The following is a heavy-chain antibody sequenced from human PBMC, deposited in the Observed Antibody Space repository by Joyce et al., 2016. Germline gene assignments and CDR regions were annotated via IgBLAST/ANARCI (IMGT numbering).Heavy chain of an antibody. Sequence: QVHLLQSGAEVKKPGSSVKVSCKASGGTFNSYTITWVRQAPGQGLEWMGGIVPIFGTRNDAQKFQGRVTISADASTSTAYMEMNSLKSEDTAIYFCARFGELIYDPVDIWGQGTMVTVSS. CDR2: IVPIFGTR. CDR3: ARFGELIYDPVDI. CDR1: GGTFNSYT. J-gene: IGHJ3*02. V-gene: IGHV1-69*01. D-gene: IGHD3-10*01.